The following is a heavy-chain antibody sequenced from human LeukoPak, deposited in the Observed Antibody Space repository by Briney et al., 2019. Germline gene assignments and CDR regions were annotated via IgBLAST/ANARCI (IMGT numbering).Heavy chain of an antibody. CDR1: GYTFTGYY. V-gene: IGHV1-2*02. CDR2: INPNSGGT. CDR3: ARNPIYCGGDCYLGL. J-gene: IGHJ4*02. Sequence: ASVTVSCKASGYTFTGYYMHWVRQAPGQGLEWMGWINPNSGGTNYAQKFQGRVTMTRDTSISTAYMELSRLRSDDTAVYYCARNPIYCGGDCYLGLWGQGTLVTVSS. D-gene: IGHD2-21*02.